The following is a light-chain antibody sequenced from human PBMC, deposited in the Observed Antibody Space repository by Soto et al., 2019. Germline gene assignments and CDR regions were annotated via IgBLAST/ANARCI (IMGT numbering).Light chain of an antibody. J-gene: IGKJ3*01. CDR1: QSVSSN. CDR2: GAS. CDR3: QQYDNRPPFA. V-gene: IGKV3-15*01. Sequence: EIAMTQSPATLSVSPRERAIISCRTSQSVSSNLAWYQQKPGLPPRLLIYGASTRATGIPARFSGSGSGTEFTLTISSLRSEDFAVYYCQQYDNRPPFAFGPGTKVDIK.